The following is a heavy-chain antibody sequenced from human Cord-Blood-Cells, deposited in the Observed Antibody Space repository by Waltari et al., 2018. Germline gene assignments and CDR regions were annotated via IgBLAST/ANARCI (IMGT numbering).Heavy chain of an antibody. Sequence: QLQLQEPGPGLVKPSETLSLTCTVSGGSISSSSYYCGWLRQPPGKGLEWIGSIYYSGSTYYNPSLKSRVTISVDTSKNQFSLKLSSVTAADTAVYYCARTLGGSYYAFDIWGQGTMVTVSS. D-gene: IGHD1-26*01. CDR2: IYYSGST. J-gene: IGHJ3*02. CDR3: ARTLGGSYYAFDI. V-gene: IGHV4-39*01. CDR1: GGSISSSSYY.